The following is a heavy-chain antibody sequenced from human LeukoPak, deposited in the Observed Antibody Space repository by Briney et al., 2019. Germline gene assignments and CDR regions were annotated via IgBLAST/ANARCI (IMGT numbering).Heavy chain of an antibody. CDR2: IYHSGST. CDR3: ARHCPMATYDILTGYYKGHYYYYYMDV. CDR1: GYSISSGYY. J-gene: IGHJ6*03. V-gene: IGHV4-38-2*02. Sequence: PSETLSLTCTVSGYSISSGYYWGWIRQPPGKGLEWIGSIYHSGSTYYNPSLKSRVTISVDTSKNQFSLKLSSVTAADTAVYYCARHCPMATYDILTGYYKGHYYYYYMDVWGKGTTVTISS. D-gene: IGHD3-9*01.